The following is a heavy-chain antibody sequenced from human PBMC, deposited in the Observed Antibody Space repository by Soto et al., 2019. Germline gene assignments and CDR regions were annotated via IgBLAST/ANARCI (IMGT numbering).Heavy chain of an antibody. CDR3: AKEAVSGWYYFDY. V-gene: IGHV3-23*01. CDR1: GFTFSSYA. J-gene: IGHJ4*02. CDR2: ISGSGGST. Sequence: PGGSLGLSCAASGFTFSSYAMSWVRQAPGKGLEWVSTISGSGGSTYYADSLKGRFTISRDNSKNTLFLQMSSQRAEDTAVYYCAKEAVSGWYYFDYWGPGTLVTVSS. D-gene: IGHD6-19*01.